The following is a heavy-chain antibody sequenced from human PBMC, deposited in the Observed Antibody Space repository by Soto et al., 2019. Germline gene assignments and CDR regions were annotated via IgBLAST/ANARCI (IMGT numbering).Heavy chain of an antibody. D-gene: IGHD3-10*01. CDR2: IYYSGST. CDR3: ATSRMSLVRGVSSFDY. J-gene: IGHJ4*02. V-gene: IGHV4-31*03. CDR1: GGSISSGGYY. Sequence: QVQLQESGPGLVKPSQTLSLTCNVSGGSISSGGYYWSWLRQHQGKGLEWIGYIYYSGSTYYNPSLKSRVTISVDASKNQFSLKLSSVSAADTAVDYCATSRMSLVRGVSSFDYWGQGTLVTVSS.